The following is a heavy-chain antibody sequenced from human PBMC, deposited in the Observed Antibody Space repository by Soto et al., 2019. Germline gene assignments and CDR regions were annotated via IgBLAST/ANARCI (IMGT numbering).Heavy chain of an antibody. J-gene: IGHJ4*02. V-gene: IGHV4-59*01. D-gene: IGHD3-9*01. CDR1: GGSISSYY. CDR3: ARDGLNYDILTGYYTPAPYFDY. CDR2: IYYSGST. Sequence: PLETLSLTCTVSGGSISSYYWSWIRQPPGKGLEWIGYIYYSGSTNYNPSLKSRVTISVDTSKNQFSLKLSSVTAADTAVYYCARDGLNYDILTGYYTPAPYFDYWGQGTLVTVSS.